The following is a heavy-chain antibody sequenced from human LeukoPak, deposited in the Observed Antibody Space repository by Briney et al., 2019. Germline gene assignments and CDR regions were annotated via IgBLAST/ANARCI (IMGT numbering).Heavy chain of an antibody. Sequence: GGSLRLSCAASRFTFSSYWMSWVRQAPGKGLEWVANIKQDGSEKYYVDSVKGRFTIYSDNAKNSLHLQMNSVRAEDTAMYYCARDERGGPYELDYWGQGTLVTVSS. CDR2: IKQDGSEK. CDR3: ARDERGGPYELDY. J-gene: IGHJ4*02. V-gene: IGHV3-7*01. CDR1: RFTFSSYW. D-gene: IGHD3-22*01.